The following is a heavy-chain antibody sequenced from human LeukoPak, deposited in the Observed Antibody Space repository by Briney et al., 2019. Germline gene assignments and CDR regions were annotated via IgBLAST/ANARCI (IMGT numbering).Heavy chain of an antibody. V-gene: IGHV3-7*01. CDR1: GFTFSSYW. D-gene: IGHD3-22*01. Sequence: GGSLRLSCAASGFTFSSYWMSWVRQAPGKGLEWVANIKQDGSEKYYVDSVKGRFTISRDNAKNSLYLQMNSLRAEDTAVYYCARDSYYYDSSESSQDAFDIWGQGTMVTVSS. CDR2: IKQDGSEK. CDR3: ARDSYYYDSSESSQDAFDI. J-gene: IGHJ3*02.